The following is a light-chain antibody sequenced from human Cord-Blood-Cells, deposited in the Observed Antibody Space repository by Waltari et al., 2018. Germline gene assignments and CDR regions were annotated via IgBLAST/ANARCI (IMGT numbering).Light chain of an antibody. CDR3: CSYAGSSTWV. CDR1: SSDVGSYNL. J-gene: IGLJ3*02. V-gene: IGLV2-23*01. CDR2: EGS. Sequence: QSALTQPASVSGSPGQSITISCTATSSDVGSYNLVSWYQPHPGKAPKLVIYEGSKRPSGVSNRFSGSKAGNTASLTISGLQAEDEADYYCCSYAGSSTWVFGGGTKLTVL.